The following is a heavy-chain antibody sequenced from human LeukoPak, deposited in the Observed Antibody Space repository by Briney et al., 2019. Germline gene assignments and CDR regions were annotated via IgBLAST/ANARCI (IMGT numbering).Heavy chain of an antibody. Sequence: GASVTVSCKASGYTFTSYGISWVRQAPGQGLECMGWISAYNGNTNYAQKFQDRLTMTTDKSTSTAYMELRSLRSDDTAVYYCARDTAKAYYEESYFDPWGQGTLVTVSS. CDR3: ARDTAKAYYEESYFDP. D-gene: IGHD3-22*01. CDR2: ISAYNGNT. V-gene: IGHV1-18*01. J-gene: IGHJ5*02. CDR1: GYTFTSYG.